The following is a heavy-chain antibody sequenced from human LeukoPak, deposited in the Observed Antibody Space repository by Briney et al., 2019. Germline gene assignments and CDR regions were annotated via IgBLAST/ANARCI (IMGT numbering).Heavy chain of an antibody. CDR2: INSDGSTT. CDR3: ARGVHYGSDY. J-gene: IGHJ4*02. Sequence: PGGFLRLSCAASGFTFSTYFMHWVRQAPGKGLVWVSRINSDGSTTSLPDSVKGRFTISRDNAKNTLYLQMDSLRAEDTAVYFCARGVHYGSDYWGQGTLVTVSS. V-gene: IGHV3-74*01. CDR1: GFTFSTYF. D-gene: IGHD4-17*01.